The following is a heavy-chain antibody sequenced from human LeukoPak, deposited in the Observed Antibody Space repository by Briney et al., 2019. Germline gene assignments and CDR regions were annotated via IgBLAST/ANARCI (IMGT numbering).Heavy chain of an antibody. CDR3: ARITSTSYYFHFMDV. CDR1: GSTIADYT. V-gene: IGHV3-21*06. Sequence: GGSLRLSCAASGSTIADYTINWVRQAPGKGLEWVSYISSSTSDIYYADSVKGRFTIFRDNAKNSLFLEMNGLRAEDTAVYYCARITSTSYYFHFMDVWGKGTTVIVPS. D-gene: IGHD2/OR15-2a*01. J-gene: IGHJ6*03. CDR2: ISSSTSDI.